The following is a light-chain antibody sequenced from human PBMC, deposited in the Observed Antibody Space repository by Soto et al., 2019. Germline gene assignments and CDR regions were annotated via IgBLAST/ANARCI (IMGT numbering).Light chain of an antibody. CDR1: QSVNNNF. V-gene: IGKV3-20*01. CDR3: QYYGNSRIT. Sequence: EIVLTQAPGTLSLSPGERVTLSCRVSQSVNNNFLSWCQQKPGQAPRLLIYAASSGATGIPDRFSGSGSGTDFTLTINRLEPEDFVVYYCQYYGNSRITFGQGTRLEIK. CDR2: AAS. J-gene: IGKJ5*01.